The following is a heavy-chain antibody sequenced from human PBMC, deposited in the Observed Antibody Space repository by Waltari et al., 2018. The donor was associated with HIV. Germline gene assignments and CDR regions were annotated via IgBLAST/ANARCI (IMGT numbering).Heavy chain of an antibody. CDR3: TTDCPGTYVMHAFDI. CDR1: GFTFSNAW. Sequence: EVQLVESGGGLVKPGGSLRLSCAASGFTFSNAWMSWVRQAPGKGLEWVGRIKSKTDGGTTDYAAPVKGRFTISRDDSKNTLYLQMNSLKTEDTAVYYCTTDCPGTYVMHAFDIWGQGTMVTVSS. D-gene: IGHD3-16*01. J-gene: IGHJ3*02. V-gene: IGHV3-15*01. CDR2: IKSKTDGGTT.